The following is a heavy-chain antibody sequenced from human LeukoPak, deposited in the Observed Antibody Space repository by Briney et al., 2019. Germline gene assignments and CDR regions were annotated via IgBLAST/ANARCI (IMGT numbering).Heavy chain of an antibody. CDR1: GFTFSSYS. V-gene: IGHV3-23*01. CDR2: ISECGGST. Sequence: GGSLRLSCVASGFTFSSYSMSWVRQAPGRGLEWVSAISECGGSTYYADSVKGRFTISRDNSKNALYLKMNRLRAEDTAVYYCAKAPRRYCSSTSCSTGVDYWSQGTLVTVSS. CDR3: AKAPRRYCSSTSCSTGVDY. D-gene: IGHD2-2*01. J-gene: IGHJ4*02.